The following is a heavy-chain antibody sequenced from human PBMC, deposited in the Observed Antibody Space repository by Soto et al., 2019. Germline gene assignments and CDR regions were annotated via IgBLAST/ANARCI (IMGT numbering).Heavy chain of an antibody. J-gene: IGHJ4*02. CDR1: GFTFSNYA. Sequence: GGSLRLSCAASGFTFSNYAMNWVRQAPGKGLEWVSGIVGSGASTNYADSVKGRFTISRDNSKNTLYLHMNGLRAEDTATYYCAKLPSSGFYYFDYWGLGT. CDR2: IVGSGAST. CDR3: AKLPSSGFYYFDY. V-gene: IGHV3-23*01. D-gene: IGHD3-22*01.